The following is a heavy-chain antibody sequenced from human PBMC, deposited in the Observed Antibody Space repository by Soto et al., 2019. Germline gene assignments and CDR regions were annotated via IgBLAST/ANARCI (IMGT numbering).Heavy chain of an antibody. J-gene: IGHJ4*02. V-gene: IGHV2-70*01. CDR2: IDGDDDK. D-gene: IGHD3-3*01. CDR1: GFSLRSTGMC. CDR3: ARTTVARSGYFFDS. Sequence: SGPTLVNPTQTLTLTCTFSGFSLRSTGMCVSWIRQPPGKALEWLALIDGDDDKYYSTSLETRLTISKDTSKNQVVLTMTNMDPVDTATYYCARTTVARSGYFFDSWGQGTLVTVSS.